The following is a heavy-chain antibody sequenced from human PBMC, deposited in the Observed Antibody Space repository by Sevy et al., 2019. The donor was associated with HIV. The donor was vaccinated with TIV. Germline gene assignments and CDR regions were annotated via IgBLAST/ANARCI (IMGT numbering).Heavy chain of an antibody. J-gene: IGHJ4*02. Sequence: GSLRLSCTASGFTFGDYCMSWARQAPGKGLEWVAFLKSDVYGGTVDHAASVRGRFVISRDDSKTIAYLQMNDLKTEDTGVYYCTRWKAAQSIFDYWGQGALVTVSS. D-gene: IGHD6-13*01. CDR1: GFTFGDYC. CDR3: TRWKAAQSIFDY. CDR2: LKSDVYGGTV. V-gene: IGHV3-49*04.